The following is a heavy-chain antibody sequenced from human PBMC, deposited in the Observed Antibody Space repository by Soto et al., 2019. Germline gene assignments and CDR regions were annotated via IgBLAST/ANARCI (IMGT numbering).Heavy chain of an antibody. CDR2: IYPGDSDT. D-gene: IGHD2-15*01. V-gene: IGHV5-51*01. CDR3: ATLGYSSGGAGR. J-gene: IGHJ4*02. Sequence: GGPLRLSCAASAYSLTSYWISWVRQMPGKGLEWMGIIYPGDSDTRYSPSFQGQITISAEKSISTAYLHWSSLKASDTALYYCATLGYSSGGAGRWGQGTLVTVSS. CDR1: AYSLTSYW.